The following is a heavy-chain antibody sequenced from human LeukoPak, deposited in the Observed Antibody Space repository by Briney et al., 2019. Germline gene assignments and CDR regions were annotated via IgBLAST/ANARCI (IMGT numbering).Heavy chain of an antibody. J-gene: IGHJ6*03. Sequence: PSETLSLTCTISGDSICSSSYYWGWIRQAPGKGLEWIGSMYYSGSGSYSPSLKSRVTISLDTSNNRFSLKLNSVTAADTAVYYCATLTYYYSYLAVWGKGTTVTVSS. CDR2: MYYSGSG. CDR1: GDSICSSSYY. V-gene: IGHV4-39*01. CDR3: ATLTYYYSYLAV.